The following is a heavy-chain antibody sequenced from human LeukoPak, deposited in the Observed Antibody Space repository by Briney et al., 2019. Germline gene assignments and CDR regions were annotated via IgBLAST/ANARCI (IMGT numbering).Heavy chain of an antibody. V-gene: IGHV3-23*01. J-gene: IGHJ4*02. CDR3: TKGGGGHCSGGFCSNFDY. Sequence: PGGSLRLSCAASGFTFSTYAMNWVRQAPGKGLEWVSGISADGGTTYYGDSVKGRFTISRDNSKNLFYLQMNSLRGEDTALYYCTKGGGGHCSGGFCSNFDYWGQGALVTVSS. CDR1: GFTFSTYA. D-gene: IGHD2-15*01. CDR2: ISADGGTT.